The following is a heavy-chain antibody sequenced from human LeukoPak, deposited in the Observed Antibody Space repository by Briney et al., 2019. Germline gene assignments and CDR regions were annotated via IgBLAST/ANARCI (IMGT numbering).Heavy chain of an antibody. CDR1: GGSISSGGYY. V-gene: IGHV4-31*03. J-gene: IGHJ4*02. Sequence: PSQTLSLTCTVSGGSISSGGYYWSWIRQHPGKGLEWIGYIYYSGSTYYNPSLKSRVTISVDTSKNQFSLKLSSVTAADTAVYYCARGRGRFLEWLRCRGCYFDYWGQGTLVTVSS. CDR2: IYYSGST. D-gene: IGHD3-3*01. CDR3: ARGRGRFLEWLRCRGCYFDY.